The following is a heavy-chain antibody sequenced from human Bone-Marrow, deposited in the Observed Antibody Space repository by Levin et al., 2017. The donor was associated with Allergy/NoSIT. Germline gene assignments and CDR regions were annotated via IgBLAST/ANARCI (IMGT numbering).Heavy chain of an antibody. CDR2: INPSGGST. V-gene: IGHV1-46*01. Sequence: GASVKVSCKASGYTFTSYYMHWVRQAPGQGLEWMGIINPSGGSTTYAQKFQGRVTMTRDTSTSTVYMELRSLRSEDTAVYYCTRDLIAVAAKGGDYWGQGTLVTVSS. J-gene: IGHJ4*02. D-gene: IGHD6-19*01. CDR3: TRDLIAVAAKGGDY. CDR1: GYTFTSYY.